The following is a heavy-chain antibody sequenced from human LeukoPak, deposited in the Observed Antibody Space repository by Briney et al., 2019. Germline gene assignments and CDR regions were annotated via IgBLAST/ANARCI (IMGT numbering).Heavy chain of an antibody. V-gene: IGHV4-34*01. D-gene: IGHD1-26*01. CDR1: GGSFSGYY. CDR3: ARCHSTFSGSPYYFDY. CDR2: INHSGST. Sequence: PSETLSLTCAVYGGSFSGYYWSWIRQPPGKGLEWIGEINHSGSTNYNPSLKSRVTISVDTSKNQLSLKLSSVTAADTAVYYCARCHSTFSGSPYYFDYWGQGTLVTVSS. J-gene: IGHJ4*02.